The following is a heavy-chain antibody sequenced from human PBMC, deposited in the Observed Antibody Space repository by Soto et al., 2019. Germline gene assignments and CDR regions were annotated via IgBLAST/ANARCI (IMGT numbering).Heavy chain of an antibody. CDR3: MSWDDRSSAEQ. CDR1: GFTLSDSS. J-gene: IGHJ4*02. D-gene: IGHD6-6*01. V-gene: IGHV3-73*02. Sequence: DVQLVESEGGLVQPGGSLELSCAASGFTLSDSSVNWVRQASGKGLEWVGRIASKTESEPTVYAASVKGRITVARDDSKNTVYLQMGSLKPEDTAVYYCMSWDDRSSAEQWGQGALVTVSS. CDR2: IASKTESEPT.